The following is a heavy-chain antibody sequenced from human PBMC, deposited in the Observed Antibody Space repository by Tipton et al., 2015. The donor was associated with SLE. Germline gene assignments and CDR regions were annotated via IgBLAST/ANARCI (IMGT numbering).Heavy chain of an antibody. CDR2: ISGSGGST. Sequence: GSLRLSCAASGFTFSSYAMNWVRQAPGKGLEWVSAISGSGGSTYYADSVKGRSTISRDNSKNMLYLQMNSLRAEDTAVYYCSRDPRSLDFWGQGTLVTVSS. V-gene: IGHV3-23*01. J-gene: IGHJ4*02. CDR3: SRDPRSLDF. CDR1: GFTFSSYA.